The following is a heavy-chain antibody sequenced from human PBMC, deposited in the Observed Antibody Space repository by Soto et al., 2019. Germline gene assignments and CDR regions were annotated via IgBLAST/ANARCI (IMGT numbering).Heavy chain of an antibody. CDR1: GGYFSCYY. D-gene: IGHD3-10*01. V-gene: IGHV4-34*01. J-gene: IGHJ6*03. Sequence: LETMSLTCTVYGGYFSCYYLSWIRKKTGKGLEWIGEINHSGSTNYNPSLKSRVTISVDTSKNQFSLKLSSVTAADTAVYYCARGDYYGSGSYRRGQYYYYMDVWGKGTTVTVSS. CDR3: ARGDYYGSGSYRRGQYYYYMDV. CDR2: INHSGST.